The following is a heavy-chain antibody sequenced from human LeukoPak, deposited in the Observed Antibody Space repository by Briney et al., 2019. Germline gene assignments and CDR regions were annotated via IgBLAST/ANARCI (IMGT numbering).Heavy chain of an antibody. CDR2: INPNSAGT. CDR1: GGTFSSYA. D-gene: IGHD5-18*01. CDR3: ARDTFEDSCGRFDP. Sequence: ASVKVSCKASGGTFSSYAISWVRQAPGQGLEWMGWINPNSAGTNYAQKFQGRVTMTRDTSITTVYMELSRLRSDDTAVYYCARDTFEDSCGRFDPWGQGTLVTVSS. J-gene: IGHJ5*02. V-gene: IGHV1-2*02.